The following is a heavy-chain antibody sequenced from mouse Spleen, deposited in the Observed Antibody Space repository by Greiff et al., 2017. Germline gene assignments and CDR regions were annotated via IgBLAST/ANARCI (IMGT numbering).Heavy chain of an antibody. CDR2: IDPSDSYT. J-gene: IGHJ3*01. D-gene: IGHD1-1*01. Sequence: QVQLQQPGAELARPGTSVKLSCKASGYTFTSYWMHWVKQRPGQGLEWIGVIDPSDSYTNYNQKFKGKATLTVDTSSSTAYMQLSSLTSEDSAVYYCAREGNYYGSSLAWFAYWGQGTLVTVSA. CDR3: AREGNYYGSSLAWFAY. CDR1: GYTFTSYW. V-gene: IGHV1-59*01.